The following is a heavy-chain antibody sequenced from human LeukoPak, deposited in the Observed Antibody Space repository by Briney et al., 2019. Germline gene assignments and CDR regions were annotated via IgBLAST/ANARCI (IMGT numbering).Heavy chain of an antibody. CDR1: GFNFSIHS. D-gene: IGHD3-10*01. CDR2: TSNTGRTF. Sequence: GGSLRLSCAASGFNFSIHSMNWVRQAPGKGLEWISYTSNTGRTFFYADSVKGRFTISRDNAKNSLYLQMNSLRDEDTAVYYCARDYGSESYLTSDHWGQGTLVTVSS. J-gene: IGHJ4*02. CDR3: ARDYGSESYLTSDH. V-gene: IGHV3-48*02.